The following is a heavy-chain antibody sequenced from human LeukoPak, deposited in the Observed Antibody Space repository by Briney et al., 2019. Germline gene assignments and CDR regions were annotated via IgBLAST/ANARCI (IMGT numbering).Heavy chain of an antibody. V-gene: IGHV4-34*01. J-gene: IGHJ4*02. CDR1: GGSFSGYY. D-gene: IGHD3-10*01. CDR2: INHSGST. CDR3: ARGSRITMVRGVKSFDY. Sequence: SETLSLTCAVYGGSFSGYYWSWIRQPPGKGLEWIGEINHSGSTNYNPSLKSRVTISVDTSKNQFSLKLSSVTAADTAVYCCARGSRITMVRGVKSFDYWGQGTLVTVSS.